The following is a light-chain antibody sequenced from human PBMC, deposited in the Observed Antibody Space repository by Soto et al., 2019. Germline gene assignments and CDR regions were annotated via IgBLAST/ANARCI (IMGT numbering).Light chain of an antibody. CDR1: QVISNY. Sequence: DIQMTQCPSSLSASAGDRVTITFQASQVISNYLNWYQQKPGKAPKLLIYEASSLQSGVPSRFSGSGSGTDFTLTISRLEPEDFAVYYCQQYGSSGTFGQGTKVDI. CDR3: QQYGSSGT. CDR2: EAS. V-gene: IGKV1-33*01. J-gene: IGKJ1*01.